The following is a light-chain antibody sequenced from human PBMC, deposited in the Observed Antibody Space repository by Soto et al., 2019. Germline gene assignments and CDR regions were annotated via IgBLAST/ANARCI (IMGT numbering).Light chain of an antibody. CDR3: HQSYSTPHT. J-gene: IGKJ3*01. CDR2: AAS. CDR1: QSISSY. Sequence: DIQMTQSPSSLSASVGDRVTITCRASQSISSYLNWYQQKPGKAPKLLIYAASSLQSGVPSRFRGSGTGTDFTRPITSLQPKDFAAFYCHQSYSTPHTFGPGTKVDIK. V-gene: IGKV1-39*01.